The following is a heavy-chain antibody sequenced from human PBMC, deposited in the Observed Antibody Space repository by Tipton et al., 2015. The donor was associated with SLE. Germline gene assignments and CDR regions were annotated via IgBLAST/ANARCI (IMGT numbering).Heavy chain of an antibody. D-gene: IGHD1-1*01. CDR1: GGSISSHS. Sequence: TLSLTCTVSGGSISSHSWSWIRQPPGKGLEWIGYISYSGSTKYNPSLKSRVTISVDTSKNQLSLKLSSVTAADTAVYYCASGFNFYFDYWGQGTLVTVSS. CDR2: ISYSGST. CDR3: ASGFNFYFDY. J-gene: IGHJ4*02. V-gene: IGHV4-59*11.